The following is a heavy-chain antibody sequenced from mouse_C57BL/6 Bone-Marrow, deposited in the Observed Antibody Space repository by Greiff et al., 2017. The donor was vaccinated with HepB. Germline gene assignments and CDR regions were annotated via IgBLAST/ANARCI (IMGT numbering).Heavy chain of an antibody. CDR1: GYTFTSYW. V-gene: IGHV1-55*01. CDR2: IYPGSGST. CDR3: ARGWDDYDYFDY. J-gene: IGHJ2*01. Sequence: HVQLQQPGAELVKPGASVKMSCKASGYTFTSYWITWVKQRPGQGLEWIGDIYPGSGSTNYNEKFKSKATLTVDTSSSTAYMQLSSLTSEDSAVYYCARGWDDYDYFDYWGQGTTLTVSS. D-gene: IGHD2-4*01.